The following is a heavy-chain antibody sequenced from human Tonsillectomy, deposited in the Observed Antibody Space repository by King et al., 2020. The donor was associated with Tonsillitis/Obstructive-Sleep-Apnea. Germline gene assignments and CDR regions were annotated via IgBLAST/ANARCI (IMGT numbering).Heavy chain of an antibody. V-gene: IGHV1-18*01. D-gene: IGHD2-2*01. CDR3: ARDLRCSSTSCYSITYYYSYMDV. Sequence: QLVQSGAEVKKPGASVKVSCKASGYTFTSYGISWVRQAPGQGLEWMGWISSYSTNTNYAQNLQGRVTMSTDTSTSTAYMERRSLRSDDTAVYYCARDLRCSSTSCYSITYYYSYMDVWGKGPTVTVSS. CDR1: GYTFTSYG. CDR2: ISSYSTNT. J-gene: IGHJ6*03.